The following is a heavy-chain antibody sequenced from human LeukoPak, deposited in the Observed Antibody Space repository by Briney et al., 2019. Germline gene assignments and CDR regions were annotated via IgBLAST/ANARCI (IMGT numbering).Heavy chain of an antibody. CDR3: ARQPWNMGAYYFDL. Sequence: PSETLSLTCTVSGGSISSYYWSWIRQPPGKGLEWIGYIYYSGSTKYNPSLTSRVTISIDTSKNQFSLKLNSVTATDTAVYYCARQPWNMGAYYFDLWGQGTLVTVSS. J-gene: IGHJ4*02. CDR2: IYYSGST. CDR1: GGSISSYY. V-gene: IGHV4-59*08. D-gene: IGHD1-26*01.